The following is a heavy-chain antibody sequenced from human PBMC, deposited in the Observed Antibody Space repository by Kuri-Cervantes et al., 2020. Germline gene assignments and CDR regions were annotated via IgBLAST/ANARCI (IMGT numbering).Heavy chain of an antibody. D-gene: IGHD3-22*01. CDR2: ISSSSSYI. Sequence: GGSLRLSCAASGFTFSSYWMHWVRQAPGKGLEWVSSISSSSSYIYYADSVKGRFTISRDNAKNSLYLQMNSLRAEDTAVYYCAESGDSSGYPSGLFDYWGQGTLVTVSS. J-gene: IGHJ4*02. CDR1: GFTFSSYW. V-gene: IGHV3-21*01. CDR3: AESGDSSGYPSGLFDY.